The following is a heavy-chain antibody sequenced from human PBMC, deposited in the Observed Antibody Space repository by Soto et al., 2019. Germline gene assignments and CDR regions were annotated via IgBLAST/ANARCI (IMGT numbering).Heavy chain of an antibody. V-gene: IGHV1-69*13. CDR1: GGTFSSYA. Sequence: ASVKVSCKASGGTFSSYAISWVRQAPGQGLEWMGGIIPIFGTANYAQKFQGRVTITADESTSTAYMELSSLRSEDTAVYYCARSWEGGGSEFDYWGQGTLVTAPQ. J-gene: IGHJ4*02. D-gene: IGHD1-26*01. CDR2: IIPIFGTA. CDR3: ARSWEGGGSEFDY.